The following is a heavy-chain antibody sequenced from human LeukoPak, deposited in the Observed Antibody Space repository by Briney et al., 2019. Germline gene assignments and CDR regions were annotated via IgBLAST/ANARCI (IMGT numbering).Heavy chain of an antibody. J-gene: IGHJ4*02. CDR1: GFTFSRYS. CDR2: ISNSRSTI. V-gene: IGHV3-48*02. D-gene: IGHD1-1*01. Sequence: SGGSLRLSCAASGFTFSRYSINWVRQAPGKGLEWVSYISNSRSTIYYANSVKGRFTISRDNANNSLFLQMNSLRDEDTAVYYCARESEGGTTIDFWGQGTLVTVSS. CDR3: ARESEGGTTIDF.